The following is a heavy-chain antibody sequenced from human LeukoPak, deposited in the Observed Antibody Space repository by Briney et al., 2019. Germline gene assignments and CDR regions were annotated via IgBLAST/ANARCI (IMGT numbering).Heavy chain of an antibody. V-gene: IGHV1-8*01. J-gene: IGHJ4*02. CDR3: ARGVGYYYGSGSFSA. CDR1: GYTFTSYD. CDR2: MNPNSGNT. D-gene: IGHD3-10*01. Sequence: GASVKVSCKASGYTFTSYDIKWVRQATAQGLEWVGGMNPNSGNTGYAQKFQGRVTITRNTSISTAYMELSSLRSEDTAVYYCARGVGYYYGSGSFSAWGQGTLVTVSS.